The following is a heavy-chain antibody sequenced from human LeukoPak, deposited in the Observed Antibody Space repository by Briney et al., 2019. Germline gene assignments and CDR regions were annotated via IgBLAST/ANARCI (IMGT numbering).Heavy chain of an antibody. CDR1: GFTFSTYG. CDR3: AKDPGTTVVVPAAGLVETYYYYYMDV. D-gene: IGHD2-2*01. CDR2: IRFDGSNT. V-gene: IGHV3-30*02. Sequence: GGSLRLSCAASGFTFSTYGMHWVGQAPGKGLEGVAVIRFDGSNTYYADSVKGRFTISRENSKNTLYLQMNSLRTEDTAVYYCAKDPGTTVVVPAAGLVETYYYYYMDVWGKGTTVTVSS. J-gene: IGHJ6*03.